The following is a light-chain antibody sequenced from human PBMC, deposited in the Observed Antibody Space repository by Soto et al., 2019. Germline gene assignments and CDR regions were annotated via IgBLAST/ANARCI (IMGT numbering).Light chain of an antibody. CDR3: SSYTSTYTVV. V-gene: IGLV2-14*01. Sequence: QSALTQPASVSGSPGQSITISCTGTSSDVGGYNYVSWYQQHPGKAPKLMIYDVSNRPSGVSNRFSGSKSGNTASLTISGRQAEDEADFYFSSYTSTYTVVFGGGTQLTVL. J-gene: IGLJ2*01. CDR1: SSDVGGYNY. CDR2: DVS.